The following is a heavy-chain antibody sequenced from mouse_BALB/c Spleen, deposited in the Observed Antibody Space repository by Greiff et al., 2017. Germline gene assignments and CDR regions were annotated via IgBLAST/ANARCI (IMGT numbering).Heavy chain of an antibody. CDR1: GYTFTSYW. J-gene: IGHJ1*01. Sequence: VQLQQSGAELARPGASVKLSCKASGYTFTSYWMQWVKQRPGQGLEWIGAIYPGDGDTRYTQKFKGKATLTADKSSSTAYMQLSSLASEDSAVYYCARSDVYFHYWYFDVWGAGTTVTVSS. CDR3: ARSDVYFHYWYFDV. D-gene: IGHD2-3*01. V-gene: IGHV1-87*01. CDR2: IYPGDGDT.